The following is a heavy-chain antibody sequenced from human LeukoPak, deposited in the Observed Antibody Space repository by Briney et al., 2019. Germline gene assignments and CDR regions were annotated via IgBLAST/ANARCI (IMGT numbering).Heavy chain of an antibody. CDR1: RYTFTSYG. CDR3: ERVRYSSSWRLDF. Sequence: ASVKVSCKASRYTFTSYGISSVRQAPGHGLEWMGWISAYNVNTNYAQKLQGRVTMTTDTSTSTPYMELRSLRCDDTAVYYCERVRYSSSWRLDFWGQGTLVTVSS. D-gene: IGHD6-13*01. CDR2: ISAYNVNT. J-gene: IGHJ4*02. V-gene: IGHV1-18*01.